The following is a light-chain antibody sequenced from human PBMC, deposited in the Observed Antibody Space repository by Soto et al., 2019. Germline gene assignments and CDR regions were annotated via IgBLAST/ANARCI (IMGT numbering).Light chain of an antibody. V-gene: IGKV1-5*03. J-gene: IGKJ1*01. CDR1: QAISSS. CDR3: QLYYSYFEA. CDR2: KAS. Sequence: DIHITHSHSTLSASLSDRVTITRRASQAISSSLAWYQQKPGKAPKLLIYKASTLKSGVPSRFSGSGSGTEFTLTISSLQPEDFATYYCQLYYSYFEAFGQGTKVDIK.